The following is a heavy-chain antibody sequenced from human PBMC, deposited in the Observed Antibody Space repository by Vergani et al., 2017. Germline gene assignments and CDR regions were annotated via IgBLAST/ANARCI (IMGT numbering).Heavy chain of an antibody. V-gene: IGHV3-53*04. CDR1: GFTVSSNY. Sequence: EVQLVESGGGLVQPGGSLRLSCAASGFTVSSNYMSWVRQAPGKGLEWVSVIYSGGSTYYADSVKGRFTISRHNSKNTLYLQMNSLRAEDTAVYYCAGDRVDIVATTTYYYYYYGMDDWGQGTTVTVSS. D-gene: IGHD5-12*01. J-gene: IGHJ6*02. CDR2: IYSGGST. CDR3: AGDRVDIVATTTYYYYYYGMDD.